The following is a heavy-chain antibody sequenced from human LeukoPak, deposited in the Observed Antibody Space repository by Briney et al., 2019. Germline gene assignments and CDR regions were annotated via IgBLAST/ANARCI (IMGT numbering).Heavy chain of an antibody. CDR1: GYSFTSYW. CDR2: IYPGDSDT. CDR3: ARQRSSYYDY. Sequence: GESLKISCKGSGYSFTSYWIGWVCQMPGKGLEWMGIIYPGDSDTRYSPSFQGRVTISADKSISTAYLQWSSLKASDTAMFYCARQRSSYYDYWGQGTLVTVSS. J-gene: IGHJ4*02. V-gene: IGHV5-51*01.